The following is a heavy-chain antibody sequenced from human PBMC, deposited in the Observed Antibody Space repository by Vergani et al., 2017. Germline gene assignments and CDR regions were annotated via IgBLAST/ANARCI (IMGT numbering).Heavy chain of an antibody. D-gene: IGHD4-23*01. CDR1: GGSISSGSYY. Sequence: QVQLQESGPGLVKSSQTLSLTCTVSGGSISSGSYYWNWIRQPAEKGLEWIGRIYSSGSTNYNPSLKSRVTISVDTSKNQFSLKLSSVTAADTAVYYCARVGSTTTVVTPGGNYYYYGMDVWGQGTTVTVSS. V-gene: IGHV4-61*02. CDR3: ARVGSTTTVVTPGGNYYYYGMDV. CDR2: IYSSGST. J-gene: IGHJ6*02.